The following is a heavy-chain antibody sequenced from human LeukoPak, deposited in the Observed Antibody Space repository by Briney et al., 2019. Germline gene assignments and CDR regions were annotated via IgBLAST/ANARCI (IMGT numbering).Heavy chain of an antibody. CDR3: AKVAEVGATGYYYYMDV. V-gene: IGHV3-48*03. CDR2: ISSSGSTI. Sequence: GGSLRLSCAASGFTFSSYEMNWVRQAPGKGLEWVSYISSSGSTIYYADSVRGRFTISRDNSKNTLYLQMNSLRAEDTAVYYCAKVAEVGATGYYYYMDVWGKGTTVTISS. CDR1: GFTFSSYE. D-gene: IGHD1-26*01. J-gene: IGHJ6*03.